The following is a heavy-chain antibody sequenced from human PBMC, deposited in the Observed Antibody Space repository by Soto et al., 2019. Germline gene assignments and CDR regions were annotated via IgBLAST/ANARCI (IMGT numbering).Heavy chain of an antibody. CDR1: GVTCSSYG. J-gene: IGHJ4*02. V-gene: IGHV3-30*19. Sequence: GGSLRHSCAASGVTCSSYGMHWVRQAPGKGLEWVAVIWYDGSYKYYADSVKGRFTISRDNSRNTLFLQMNSLRAEDTAVYYCARDYYKYYDSSGYYRSPAYWGQGTLVTVSS. CDR3: ARDYYKYYDSSGYYRSPAY. CDR2: IWYDGSYK. D-gene: IGHD3-22*01.